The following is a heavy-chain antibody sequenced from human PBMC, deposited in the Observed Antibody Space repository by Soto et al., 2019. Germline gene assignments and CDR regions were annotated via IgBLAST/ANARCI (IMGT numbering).Heavy chain of an antibody. CDR3: ARDGVAPGLYFDH. CDR1: GFIFSDYW. V-gene: IGHV3-7*05. D-gene: IGHD6-13*01. Sequence: EVQLVESGGGLVQPGGSLGLSCAASGFIFSDYWMNWVRQTPGKRLEWVASIKYDGREKNYVDSVKGRFTISRDNAKNSVYLQMASLRAEDTAVYYCARDGVAPGLYFDHWGQGTPVTVSS. J-gene: IGHJ4*02. CDR2: IKYDGREK.